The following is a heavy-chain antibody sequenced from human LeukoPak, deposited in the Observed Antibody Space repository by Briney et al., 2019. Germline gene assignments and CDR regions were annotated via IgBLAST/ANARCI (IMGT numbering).Heavy chain of an antibody. CDR2: ISGSGGST. Sequence: GGSLRLSCAASGFTFSSYAMSWVRQAPGKELEWVSGISGSGGSTYYADSVKGRFTISRDNSKNTLYLQMNSLRAEDTAVFYCAKGSSSWYVGYFDFWGQGTLVTVSS. D-gene: IGHD6-13*01. CDR1: GFTFSSYA. CDR3: AKGSSSWYVGYFDF. J-gene: IGHJ4*02. V-gene: IGHV3-23*01.